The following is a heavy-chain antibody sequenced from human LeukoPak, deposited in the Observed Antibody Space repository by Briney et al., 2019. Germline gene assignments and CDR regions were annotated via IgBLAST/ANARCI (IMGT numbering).Heavy chain of an antibody. D-gene: IGHD2-2*01. CDR3: ARDFGGYCSSSNCYLGWLDY. J-gene: IGHJ4*02. CDR1: GFTFSSYT. V-gene: IGHV3-21*03. CDR2: IISSGSYI. Sequence: GGSLRLSCAASGFTFSSYTMNWVRQAPGKGLEWVSSIISSGSYIYYADSVKGRFTISRDDAKNSLYLQMNSLRAEDTAVYYCARDFGGYCSSSNCYLGWLDYWGQGTLVTVSS.